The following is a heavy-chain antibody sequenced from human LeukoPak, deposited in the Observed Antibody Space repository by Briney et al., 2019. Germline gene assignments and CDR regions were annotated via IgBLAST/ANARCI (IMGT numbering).Heavy chain of an antibody. D-gene: IGHD3-22*01. CDR2: IYSGGST. V-gene: IGHV3-53*01. Sequence: PGGSLRLSCAASGFTVSSNYMSWVRQAPGKGLEWGSVIYSGGSTYYADSVKGRFTISRDNSKNTLYLKMNSLRAEDTAVYYCARGGLLEGDYYDSTDEGGKYYFDYWGQGTLVTVSS. CDR3: ARGGLLEGDYYDSTDEGGKYYFDY. CDR1: GFTVSSNY. J-gene: IGHJ4*02.